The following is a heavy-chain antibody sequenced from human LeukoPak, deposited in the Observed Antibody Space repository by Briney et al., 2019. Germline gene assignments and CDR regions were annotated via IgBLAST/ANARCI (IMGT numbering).Heavy chain of an antibody. V-gene: IGHV1-2*02. CDR2: INPNSGGT. D-gene: IGHD2-2*01. CDR3: ARALVPAAQRLSS. Sequence: GASVKVSCKASGYTFTGYYIHWVRQAPGQGLEWMGWINPNSGGTNYAQKFQGRVTMTRDTSISTAYMDLSRLTSDDTAAYYCARALVPAAQRLSSWGQGTLVTVSS. J-gene: IGHJ5*02. CDR1: GYTFTGYY.